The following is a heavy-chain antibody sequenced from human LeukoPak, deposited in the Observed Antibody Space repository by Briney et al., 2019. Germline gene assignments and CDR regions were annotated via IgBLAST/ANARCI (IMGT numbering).Heavy chain of an antibody. J-gene: IGHJ3*02. CDR2: IYSAGST. CDR1: GFTFSSYG. Sequence: GGSLRLSCAASGFTFSSYGMHWVRQAPGQGLEWVCVIYSAGSTYYADSVKGRFTISRDNSKNTLYLQMNSLRAEDTAVYYCARESRLYAFDIWGQGTMVTVSS. CDR3: ARESRLYAFDI. V-gene: IGHV3-53*01. D-gene: IGHD6-13*01.